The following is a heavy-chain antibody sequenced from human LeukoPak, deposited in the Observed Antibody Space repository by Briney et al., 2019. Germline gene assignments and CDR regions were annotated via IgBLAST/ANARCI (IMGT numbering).Heavy chain of an antibody. CDR1: GGAISSSSYY. CDR3: ARVGFELGYCSGGSCYKPKQNWFDP. J-gene: IGHJ5*02. D-gene: IGHD2-15*01. V-gene: IGHV4-39*07. Sequence: SGTLSLTCTVSGGAISSSSYYWGWVRQRPGKRLEWIGSIYYSGSAYYNPSLKSRVTISVDTSKNQFSLKLSSVTAADTAVYYCARVGFELGYCSGGSCYKPKQNWFDPWGQGTLVTVSS. CDR2: IYYSGSA.